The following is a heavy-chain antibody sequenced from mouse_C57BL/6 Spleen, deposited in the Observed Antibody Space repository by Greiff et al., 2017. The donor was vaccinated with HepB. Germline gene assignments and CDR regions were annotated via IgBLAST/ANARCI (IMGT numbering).Heavy chain of an antibody. V-gene: IGHV1-59*01. J-gene: IGHJ2*01. Sequence: QVQLQQPGAELVRPGTSVKLSCKASGYTFTSYWMHWVKQRPGQGLEWIGVIDPSDSYTNYNQKFKGKATLTVDTSSSTAYMPLSSLTSEDSAVYYCARKEDYYGNYEDYFDYWGQGTTLTVSS. CDR2: IDPSDSYT. D-gene: IGHD2-1*01. CDR1: GYTFTSYW. CDR3: ARKEDYYGNYEDYFDY.